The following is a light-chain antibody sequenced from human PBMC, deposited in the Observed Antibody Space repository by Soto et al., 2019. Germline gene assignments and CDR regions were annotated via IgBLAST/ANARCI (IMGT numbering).Light chain of an antibody. CDR2: GAS. V-gene: IGKV3-20*01. CDR3: QHYNNWPPYT. J-gene: IGKJ2*01. CDR1: QSVSSSY. Sequence: EIVLTQSPGTLSLSPGERATLSCRASQSVSSSYLAWYQQKPGQAPRLLIYGASSRATGIPDRFSGSGSGTDFTVTISRLEPEDFAVYYCQHYNNWPPYTFGQGTRLEIK.